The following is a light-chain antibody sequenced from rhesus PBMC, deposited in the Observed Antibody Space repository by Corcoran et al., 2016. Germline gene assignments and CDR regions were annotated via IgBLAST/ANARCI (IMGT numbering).Light chain of an antibody. J-gene: IGKJ4*01. CDR3: QQGYSYPLT. Sequence: DIQMTQSPSSLSASVGDRVTITCQASQSLSNYLNWYQQKPGKIPKLLIYRASSLQSGIPSRFSGSGSGTDFTLTISSLQPEDFATYDCQQGYSYPLTVGGGTKVELK. CDR2: RAS. V-gene: IGKV1S9*01. CDR1: QSLSNY.